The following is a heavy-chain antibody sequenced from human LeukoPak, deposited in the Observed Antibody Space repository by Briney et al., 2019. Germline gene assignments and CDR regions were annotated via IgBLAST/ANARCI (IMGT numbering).Heavy chain of an antibody. Sequence: GGSLRLSCAVSGITLSNYGMSWVRQAPGKGLEWVAGISGSGGSTYYADSVKGRFTVSRDKPKNTLYLQLNSLRAEDTAFYFCAKRGVVIRVILVGFHKEAYYFDSWGQGALVTVSS. V-gene: IGHV3-23*01. D-gene: IGHD3-22*01. CDR3: AKRGVVIRVILVGFHKEAYYFDS. CDR2: ISGSGGST. CDR1: GITLSNYG. J-gene: IGHJ4*02.